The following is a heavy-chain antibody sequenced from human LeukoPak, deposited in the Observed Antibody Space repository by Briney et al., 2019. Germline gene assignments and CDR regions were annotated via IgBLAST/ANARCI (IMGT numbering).Heavy chain of an antibody. V-gene: IGHV3-7*01. Sequence: GGSLRLSCAASGFTFSSFWMTWVRQAPGKGLEWVASIKQDGSEKYYVNSVKGRFTISRDNAKDSLYLQMNSLRAEDTAVYYCARGFPLGPNFDYWGQGTLVTVSS. CDR2: IKQDGSEK. CDR1: GFTFSSFW. J-gene: IGHJ4*02. CDR3: ARGFPLGPNFDY.